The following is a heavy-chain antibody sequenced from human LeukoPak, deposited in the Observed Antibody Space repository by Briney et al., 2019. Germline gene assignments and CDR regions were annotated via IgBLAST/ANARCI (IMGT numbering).Heavy chain of an antibody. CDR1: GFTFSRYW. CDR3: AREGGYSGYAPGSDAFDI. Sequence: QTGGSLRLSCAASGFTFSRYWMSWVRQAPGKGLEWVANIKEDGSEKYYVDSVRGRFTISRDNAKNSLYLQMNSLRAEDTAIYYCAREGGYSGYAPGSDAFDIWGQGTKVTVSS. CDR2: IKEDGSEK. J-gene: IGHJ3*02. D-gene: IGHD5-12*01. V-gene: IGHV3-7*04.